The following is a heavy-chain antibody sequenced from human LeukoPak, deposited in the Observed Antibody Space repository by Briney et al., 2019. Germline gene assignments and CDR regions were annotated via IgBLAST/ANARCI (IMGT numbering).Heavy chain of an antibody. CDR3: ARVQLAYDYVWGSYRYLGYFDY. CDR2: INHSGST. D-gene: IGHD3-16*02. V-gene: IGHV4-34*01. Sequence: PSETLSLTCAVYGGSFSGYYWSWIRQPPGKGLGWVGEINHSGSTNYNPSLKSRVTISVDTSTNQFSLKLSSVTAADTAVYYCARVQLAYDYVWGSYRYLGYFDYWGQGTLVTVSS. CDR1: GGSFSGYY. J-gene: IGHJ4*02.